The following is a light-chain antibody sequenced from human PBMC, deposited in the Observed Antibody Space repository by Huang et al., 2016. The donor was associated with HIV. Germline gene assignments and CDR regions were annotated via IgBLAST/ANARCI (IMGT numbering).Light chain of an antibody. J-gene: IGKJ2*01. CDR1: QSVSTK. CDR3: QQYDNWPPYT. Sequence: IVMTPSPATLSVSPGERAALSCRASQSVSTKLAWYQQRPGQAPRRLIYGASSRATGVPARFSGSGSGKEFTLTISSLQSEDFAVYYCQQYDNWPPYTFGQGTKLEIK. V-gene: IGKV3-15*01. CDR2: GAS.